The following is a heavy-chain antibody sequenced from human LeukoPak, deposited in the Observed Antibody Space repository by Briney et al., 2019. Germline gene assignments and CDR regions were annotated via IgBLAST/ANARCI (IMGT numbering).Heavy chain of an antibody. CDR1: GFTFSSYA. CDR3: ARAGNVLLWFGESGGNWFDP. Sequence: KSGGSLRLSCAASGFTFSSYAMSWIRQPPGKGLEWIGYIYYSGSTNYNPSLKSRVTISVDTSKNQFSLKLSSVTAADTAVYYCARAGNVLLWFGESGGNWFDPWGQGTPVTVSS. V-gene: IGHV4-59*01. D-gene: IGHD3-10*01. J-gene: IGHJ5*02. CDR2: IYYSGST.